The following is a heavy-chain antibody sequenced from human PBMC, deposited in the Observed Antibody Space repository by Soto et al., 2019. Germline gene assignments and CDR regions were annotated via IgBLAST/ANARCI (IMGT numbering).Heavy chain of an antibody. D-gene: IGHD2-15*01. CDR1: GFTFSSYG. V-gene: IGHV3-30*18. CDR3: AKGRRSHRGLQGPFDY. CDR2: ISYDGSNK. Sequence: QVQLVESGGGVVQPGRSLRLSCAASGFTFSSYGMHWVRQAPGKGLEWVAVISYDGSNKYYADSVKGRFTISRDNSKNTLYLQMSSLRAEDTAVYYCAKGRRSHRGLQGPFDYWGQGTLVTVSS. J-gene: IGHJ4*02.